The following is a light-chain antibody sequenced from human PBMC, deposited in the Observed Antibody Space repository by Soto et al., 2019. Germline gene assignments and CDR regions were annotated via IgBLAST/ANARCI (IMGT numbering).Light chain of an antibody. CDR2: DAS. J-gene: IGKJ5*01. CDR1: QSVSSY. Sequence: ELVLTQSPGTVSLSPGERATLSGRASQSVSSYLAWYQQKPGQAPRLFIYDASNRATGIPARFSGTGSGTEFTLTINNLEPEDFAVYYCQVRTNWSIAFGRGTRLEIK. CDR3: QVRTNWSIA. V-gene: IGKV3-11*01.